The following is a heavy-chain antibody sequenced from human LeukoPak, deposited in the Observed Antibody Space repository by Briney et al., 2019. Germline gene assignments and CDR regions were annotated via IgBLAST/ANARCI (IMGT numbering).Heavy chain of an antibody. CDR2: IYTSGST. CDR1: GGSISSYY. CDR3: ARERYVLLVPRTLYYYYMDG. J-gene: IGHJ6*03. V-gene: IGHV4-4*07. D-gene: IGHD3-10*01. Sequence: SETLSLTCTVSGGSISSYYWCWIPQPAGKGLEWIARIYTSGSTNYNPSLKSRVTMSVDTSKNQFSLKLSSVTAADTAVYYCARERYVLLVPRTLYYYYMDGWRKPTTVTVSS.